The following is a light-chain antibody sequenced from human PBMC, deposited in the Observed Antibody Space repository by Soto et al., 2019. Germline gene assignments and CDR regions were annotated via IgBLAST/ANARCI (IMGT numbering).Light chain of an antibody. Sequence: DIQLTQSPSSLSASVGDRVTITCRASHSISSYVDWYQQKPGKAPKVLIYAASSLQIGVPSRFSGSASGTDFTLTISSLQPEDSATYFCHQRDTTPLTFGGGTKVALK. J-gene: IGKJ4*01. CDR1: HSISSY. CDR3: HQRDTTPLT. CDR2: AAS. V-gene: IGKV1-39*01.